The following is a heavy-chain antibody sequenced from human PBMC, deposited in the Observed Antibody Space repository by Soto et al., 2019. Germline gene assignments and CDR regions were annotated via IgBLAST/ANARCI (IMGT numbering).Heavy chain of an antibody. CDR1: SGPLSGYY. CDR2: INHSGST. J-gene: IGHJ5*02. CDR3: ARGTMQFDP. V-gene: IGHV4-34*01. Sequence: PSETLSLTCAVYSGPLSGYYWSWIRQPPGKGLEWIGEINHSGSTNYNPPLKSRVTISLDTSKNQFSLKLSSVTAADTAVYYCARGTMQFDPWGQGTLVTAPQ.